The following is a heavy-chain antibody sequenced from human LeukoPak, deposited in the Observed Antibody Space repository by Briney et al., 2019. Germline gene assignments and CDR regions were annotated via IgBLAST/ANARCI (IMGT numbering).Heavy chain of an antibody. V-gene: IGHV3-20*04. CDR1: GFTFSNYW. J-gene: IGHJ4*02. CDR2: INWNGGST. CDR3: AKGSRIGRWLPLDY. Sequence: GGSLRLSCAASGFTFSNYWMHWVRQAPGKGLEWVSGINWNGGSTGYADSVKGRFTISRDNAKSSLYLQMNSLRAEDTALYYCAKGSRIGRWLPLDYWGQGTLVTASS. D-gene: IGHD5-24*01.